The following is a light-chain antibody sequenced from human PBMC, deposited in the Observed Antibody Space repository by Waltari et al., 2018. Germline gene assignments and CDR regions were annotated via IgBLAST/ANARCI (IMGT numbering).Light chain of an antibody. CDR2: EDS. Sequence: SYELTKPPSVSVSTGQTARTTCSGDEMQKKSAYWYQQKSGQAPVFVIYEDSKRPSGIPERFSGSSSGTMATLTISGAQVEDEADYYCYSTDSSGNHRVFGGGTKLTVL. CDR3: YSTDSSGNHRV. V-gene: IGLV3-10*01. CDR1: EMQKKS. J-gene: IGLJ3*02.